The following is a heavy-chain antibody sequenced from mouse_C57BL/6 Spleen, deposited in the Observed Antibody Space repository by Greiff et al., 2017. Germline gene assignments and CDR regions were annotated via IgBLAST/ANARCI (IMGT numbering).Heavy chain of an antibody. V-gene: IGHV1-55*01. D-gene: IGHD1-1*01. Sequence: QVQLQQPGAELVKPGASVKMSCKASGYTFNSYWITWVKQRPGQGLEWIGDIYPGSGSTNYNEKFKSKATLTVDTSSSTAYMQLSILTSEDSAVYYFAIDLFFTTVVAYFAYWGQGTILTVSS. CDR3: AIDLFFTTVVAYFAY. CDR2: IYPGSGST. J-gene: IGHJ2*01. CDR1: GYTFNSYW.